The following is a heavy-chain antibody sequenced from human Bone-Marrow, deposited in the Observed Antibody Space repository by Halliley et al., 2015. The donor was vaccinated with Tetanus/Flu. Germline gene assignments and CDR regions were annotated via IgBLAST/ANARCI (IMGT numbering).Heavy chain of an antibody. D-gene: IGHD5-18*01. CDR3: ARDLDSYGSVDYYKFGMFV. J-gene: IGHJ6*02. CDR2: YDGSNK. V-gene: IGHV3-33*01. Sequence: YDGSNKYYADSVQGRFTISRDNSKNTLYLQMNRLRAEDTAVYYCARDLDSYGSVDYYKFGMFVWGQGTPVTVSS.